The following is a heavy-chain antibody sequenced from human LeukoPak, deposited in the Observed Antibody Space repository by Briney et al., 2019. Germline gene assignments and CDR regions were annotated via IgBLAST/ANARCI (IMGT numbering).Heavy chain of an antibody. Sequence: PGESLRLSCAASGFTFSNYWMHWVRQAPGKGLVWVSRINSDGINTCYADSVKGRFTISRDNAKNTLNLQMNSLRAEDTAVYYCARDLGQYYDTSDNWFDPWGQGTLVTVSS. D-gene: IGHD3-22*01. J-gene: IGHJ5*02. CDR2: INSDGINT. V-gene: IGHV3-74*01. CDR3: ARDLGQYYDTSDNWFDP. CDR1: GFTFSNYW.